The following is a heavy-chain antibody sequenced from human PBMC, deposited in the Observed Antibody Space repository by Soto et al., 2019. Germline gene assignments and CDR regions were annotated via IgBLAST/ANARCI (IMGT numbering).Heavy chain of an antibody. D-gene: IGHD3-3*01. J-gene: IGHJ4*02. V-gene: IGHV3-21*01. CDR2: ISSSSSYI. CDR1: GFTFSSYN. Sequence: XGSLRLSCAASGFTFSSYNMNWVRQAPGKGLEWVSSISSSSSYIYYADSVKGRFTISRDNAKNSLYLQMNSLRAEDTAVYYCARSFWSGYAAADWGQGTLVTVSS. CDR3: ARSFWSGYAAAD.